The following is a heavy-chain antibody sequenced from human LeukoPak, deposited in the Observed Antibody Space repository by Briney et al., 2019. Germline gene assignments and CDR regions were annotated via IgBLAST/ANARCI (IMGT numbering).Heavy chain of an antibody. V-gene: IGHV3-23*01. CDR1: GFTFSSYA. Sequence: PGGSLRLSCAASGFTFSSYAMSWARQAPGKGLEWVSAISGNGGSTYYADSVKGRFTISRDNSKNTLYLQMNSLRAEDTAVYYCAKMPLGSPAVVPYYFDYWGQGTLVTVSS. D-gene: IGHD3-16*01. CDR2: ISGNGGST. J-gene: IGHJ4*02. CDR3: AKMPLGSPAVVPYYFDY.